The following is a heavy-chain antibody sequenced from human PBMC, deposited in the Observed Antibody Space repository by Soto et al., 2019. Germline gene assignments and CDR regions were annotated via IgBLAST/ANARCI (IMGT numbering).Heavy chain of an antibody. J-gene: IGHJ3*02. Sequence: PSETLSLTCTVSGGSSSSYYWSWIRQPPGKGLEWIGYIYYSGSTNYNPSLKSRVTISVDTSKNQFSLKLSSVTAADTAVYYCARALDYGDYDDAFDIWGQGTMVTVSS. V-gene: IGHV4-59*01. CDR3: ARALDYGDYDDAFDI. D-gene: IGHD4-17*01. CDR1: GGSSSSYY. CDR2: IYYSGST.